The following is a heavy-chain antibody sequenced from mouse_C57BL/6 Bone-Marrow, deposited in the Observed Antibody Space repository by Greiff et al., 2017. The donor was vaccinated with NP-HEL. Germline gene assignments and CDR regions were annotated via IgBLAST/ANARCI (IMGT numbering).Heavy chain of an antibody. V-gene: IGHV14-4*01. CDR1: GFNIKDDY. CDR2: IDPENGDT. J-gene: IGHJ3*01. Sequence: EVQLQQSGAELVRPGASVKLSCTASGFNIKDDYMHWVKQRPEQGLEWIGWIDPENGDTEYASKFQGKATITADTSSNTAYLQLSSLTSEDTAVYYCTPYYSKPWFAYWGQGTLVTVSA. D-gene: IGHD2-5*01. CDR3: TPYYSKPWFAY.